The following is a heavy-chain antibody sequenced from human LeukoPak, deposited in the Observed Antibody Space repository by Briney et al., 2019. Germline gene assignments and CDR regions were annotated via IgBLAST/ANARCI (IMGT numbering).Heavy chain of an antibody. D-gene: IGHD2/OR15-2a*01. Sequence: ASVKVSFKASGYTFTSYYMHWVGQAPGQGLEWMGIINPSGGSTSYAQKFQGRVTITRDTSTSTVYMELSSLRSEDTAVYYCARETFRLAQTPLGMDVWGQGTTVTVSS. CDR1: GYTFTSYY. J-gene: IGHJ6*02. CDR2: INPSGGST. V-gene: IGHV1-46*01. CDR3: ARETFRLAQTPLGMDV.